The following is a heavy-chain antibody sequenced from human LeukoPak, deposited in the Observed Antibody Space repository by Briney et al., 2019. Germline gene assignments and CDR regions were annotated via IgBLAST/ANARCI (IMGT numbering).Heavy chain of an antibody. CDR2: IRKKANGYTT. Sequence: GGSLLLSCAASGFTFSDYYMDWVRQAPEKGLEWVGRIRKKANGYTTEYGASVKGRFTISRDDSKNALYLQMNSLKTEDTALFYCVRVNTGMNSGSYHLDYWGQGTLVTVSS. J-gene: IGHJ4*02. CDR1: GFTFSDYY. V-gene: IGHV3-72*01. CDR3: VRVNTGMNSGSYHLDY. D-gene: IGHD3-10*01.